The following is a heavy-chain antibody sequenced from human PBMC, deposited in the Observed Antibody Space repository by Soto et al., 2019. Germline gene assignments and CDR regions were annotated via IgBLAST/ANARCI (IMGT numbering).Heavy chain of an antibody. Sequence: EAQLVESGGDLVQPGRSLRLCCTASGFTFGDNAMSWFRQAPGKGLEWVGFIRSKAYGGTIEYAASVKGRFTISRDDSKSVAYLQMNSLQTEDTALYFCTRGWIFGPLINWFDPWGQGTLVTVSS. CDR1: GFTFGDNA. CDR3: TRGWIFGPLINWFDP. V-gene: IGHV3-49*03. CDR2: IRSKAYGGTI. J-gene: IGHJ5*02. D-gene: IGHD3-3*01.